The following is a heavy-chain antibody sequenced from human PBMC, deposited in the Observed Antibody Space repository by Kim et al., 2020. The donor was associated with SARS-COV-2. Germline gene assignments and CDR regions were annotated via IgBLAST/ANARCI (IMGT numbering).Heavy chain of an antibody. J-gene: IGHJ4*02. D-gene: IGHD6-19*01. Sequence: SGPTLVNPTQTLTLTCTFSGFSLSTSGMCVSWIRQPPGKALEWLALIDWDDDKYYSTSLKTRLTISKDTSKNQVVLTMTNMDPVDTATYYCAYAANSSGWYYFDYWGQGTLVTVSS. CDR1: GFSLSTSGMC. CDR2: IDWDDDK. V-gene: IGHV2-70*01. CDR3: AYAANSSGWYYFDY.